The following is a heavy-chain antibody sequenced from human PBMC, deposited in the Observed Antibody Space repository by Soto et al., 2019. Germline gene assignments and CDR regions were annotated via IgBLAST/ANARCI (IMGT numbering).Heavy chain of an antibody. J-gene: IGHJ4*02. CDR1: GFTFTRYS. CDR3: ARESEDLTSNFDY. Sequence: VGSLRLSCAASGFTFTRYSMNWVRQAPGKGLEWVSSISSTTNYIYYADSMKGRFTVSRDNAKNSVYLEMNSLSAEDTAVYYCARESEDLTSNFDYWGQGTLVTVSS. V-gene: IGHV3-21*01. CDR2: ISSTTNYI.